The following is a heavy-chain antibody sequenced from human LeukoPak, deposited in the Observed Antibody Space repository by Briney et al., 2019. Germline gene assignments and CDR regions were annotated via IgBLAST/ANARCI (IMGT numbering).Heavy chain of an antibody. CDR2: IYSGGST. J-gene: IGHJ4*02. CDR3: ARDGSGSYRFDY. D-gene: IGHD1-26*01. Sequence: GGSLRLSCAASGFTVSSNYMSWVRQAPGKGLGWVSVIYSGGSTYYADSVKGRFTISRDNSKNTLYLQMNSLRAEDTAVYYCARDGSGSYRFDYWGQGTLVTVSS. CDR1: GFTVSSNY. V-gene: IGHV3-66*01.